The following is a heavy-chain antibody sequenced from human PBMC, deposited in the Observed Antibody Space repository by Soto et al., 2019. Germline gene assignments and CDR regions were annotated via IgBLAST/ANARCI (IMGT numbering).Heavy chain of an antibody. CDR2: IYYSGGT. V-gene: IGHV4-59*01. J-gene: IGHJ5*02. D-gene: IGHD3-3*01. CDR3: AILRPPSYYDFWSGPFCDGWFDP. Sequence: QGQLQESGPGLVKPSETLSLTCTVSGGSISSYYWRWIRQPPRKGLEWIGYIYYSGGTNYNPSLKRRVTISVDTAKNQFYLKLRSVTAADTAVYYCAILRPPSYYDFWSGPFCDGWFDPVGQGTLVTVST. CDR1: GGSISSYY.